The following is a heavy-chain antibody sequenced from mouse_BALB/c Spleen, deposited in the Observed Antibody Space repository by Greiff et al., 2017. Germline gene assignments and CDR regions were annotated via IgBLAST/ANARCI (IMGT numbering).Heavy chain of an antibody. D-gene: IGHD2-1*01. V-gene: IGHV5-6*01. J-gene: IGHJ4*01. CDR2: ISSGGSYT. Sequence: EVKVVESGGDLVKPGGSLKLSCAASGFTFSSYGMSWVRQTPDKRLEWVATISSGGSYTYYPDSVKGRFTISRDNAKNTLYLQMSSLKSEDTAMYYCARLLYGNYPYYYAMDYWGQGTSVTVSS. CDR1: GFTFSSYG. CDR3: ARLLYGNYPYYYAMDY.